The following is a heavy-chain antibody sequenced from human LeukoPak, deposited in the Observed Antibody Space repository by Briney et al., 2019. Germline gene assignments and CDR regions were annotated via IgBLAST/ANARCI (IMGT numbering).Heavy chain of an antibody. V-gene: IGHV3-23*01. CDR3: AKLRVGGPRGGTFDY. CDR1: GFTFSSYA. J-gene: IGHJ4*02. D-gene: IGHD3-16*01. CDR2: ISGSGRST. Sequence: GGSLRLSCAASGFTFSSYAMSWVRQAPGKGLEWVSGISGSGRSTYYADSVKGRFNISRDNSKSTLYLQMNSLRAEDTAVYYCAKLRVGGPRGGTFDYWGQGTLVTVSS.